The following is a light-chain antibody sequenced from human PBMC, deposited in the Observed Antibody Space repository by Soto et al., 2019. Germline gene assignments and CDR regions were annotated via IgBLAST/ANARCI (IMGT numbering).Light chain of an antibody. V-gene: IGKV1-27*01. J-gene: IGKJ3*01. CDR1: QGIGSD. CDR2: DAS. Sequence: EILMTQSPASLSASIRDRVTISCRASQGIGSDLACYQQKPGKSPKLLIYDASTLQSGVPSRFSGSGSGTDFTLTISSLQPEDAAAYYCQKYNSAPFTFGPGTKVDIK. CDR3: QKYNSAPFT.